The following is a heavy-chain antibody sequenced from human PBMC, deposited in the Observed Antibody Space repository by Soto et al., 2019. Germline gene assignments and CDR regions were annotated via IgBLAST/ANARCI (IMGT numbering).Heavy chain of an antibody. D-gene: IGHD6-6*01. CDR3: ARDHYLKGSSSNPRIDSYLPG. J-gene: IGHJ4*02. CDR2: IWYDGSNK. Sequence: QPGGSLRLSCAASGFTFSSYGMHWVRQAPGKGLEWVAVIWYDGSNKYYANSVKGRFTISRDNSKNTLYLQMNSLRAEDTAVYYCARDHYLKGSSSNPRIDSYLPGWGQGTLVTVSS. CDR1: GFTFSSYG. V-gene: IGHV3-33*01.